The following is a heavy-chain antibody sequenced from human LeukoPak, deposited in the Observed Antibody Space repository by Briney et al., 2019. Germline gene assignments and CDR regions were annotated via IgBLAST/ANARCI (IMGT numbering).Heavy chain of an antibody. J-gene: IGHJ5*02. CDR2: TSSSGAVT. D-gene: IGHD6-13*01. CDR1: GFTFSSYS. V-gene: IGHV3-23*01. CDR3: AKGASSSAFDP. Sequence: GGSLRLSCAASGFTFSSYSMSWFRQAQGQGLEWVSATSSSGAVTYYADSVKGRFTISRDNSKNTLYMQMNSLRVEDTAVYYCAKGASSSAFDPWGQGTLVTVPS.